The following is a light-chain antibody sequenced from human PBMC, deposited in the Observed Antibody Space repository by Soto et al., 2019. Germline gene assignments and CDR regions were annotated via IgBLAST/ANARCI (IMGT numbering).Light chain of an antibody. CDR2: GAS. V-gene: IGKV3-15*01. J-gene: IGKJ4*01. Sequence: EIVMTQSPATLSVSPGERATLSCRASQSISSYLAWYQQKPGQAPRLLIYGASTRATDIPARFSGGGSGTEFTLTISRLEPEDFAVYYCQQFSSYPLTFGGGTKVDIK. CDR1: QSISSY. CDR3: QQFSSYPLT.